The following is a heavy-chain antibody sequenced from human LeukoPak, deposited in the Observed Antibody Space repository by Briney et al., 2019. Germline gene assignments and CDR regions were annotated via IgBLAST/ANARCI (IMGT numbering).Heavy chain of an antibody. D-gene: IGHD4-23*01. CDR1: GVSISSTDYY. J-gene: IGHJ4*02. CDR3: VRHYGGNYLPTVGY. Sequence: PSETLSLTCIVSGVSISSTDYYWGWIRQPPGKGLEWIGSIYYSGSTYDNPSLKGRVTMSIDRSKNQFSLKLSSVTAADTAVYYCVRHYGGNYLPTVGYWGQGTLVTVSS. V-gene: IGHV4-39*01. CDR2: IYYSGST.